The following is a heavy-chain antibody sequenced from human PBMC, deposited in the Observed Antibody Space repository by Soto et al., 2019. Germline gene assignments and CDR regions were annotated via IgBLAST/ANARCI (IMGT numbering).Heavy chain of an antibody. CDR1: GGSFSDNY. D-gene: IGHD5-18*01. V-gene: IGHV4-34*01. CDR3: VTSLWLGTKPEI. CDR2: ISPSGTT. Sequence: SETLSLTCAVYGGSFSDNYWTWFRQPPGKGLEWIGEISPSGTTKYIPSLKSRVTISADTSKKQFSLKVTSVTAADTAVYYCVTSLWLGTKPEIWGQGTLVTVYS. J-gene: IGHJ4*02.